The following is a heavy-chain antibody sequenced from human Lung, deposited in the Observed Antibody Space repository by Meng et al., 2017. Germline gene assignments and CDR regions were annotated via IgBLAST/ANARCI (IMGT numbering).Heavy chain of an antibody. CDR3: AREGLLLWFGELPYGMDV. J-gene: IGHJ6*02. D-gene: IGHD3-10*01. V-gene: IGHV3-30*03. CDR1: GFTFRSYG. Sequence: GESLKISCAASGFTFRSYGVHWVRQAPGKGLEWVAIISNDGSNKYYAESVKGRFTISRDNSNNTLYLQMNSVRAEDTAVYYCAREGLLLWFGELPYGMDVWGQGTTVTVSS. CDR2: ISNDGSNK.